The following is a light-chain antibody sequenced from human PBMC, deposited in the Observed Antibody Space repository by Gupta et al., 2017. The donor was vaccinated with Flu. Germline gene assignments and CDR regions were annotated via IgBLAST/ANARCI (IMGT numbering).Light chain of an antibody. CDR2: AAS. V-gene: IGKV1-8*01. CDR3: QQDYSYPRT. Sequence: AIRMTQSPSSFSACTGDRVTITCRARQGLSSYLAWYQQKPGKAPKLLIYAASTLQSGVPSRFSGSGSGTDFTLTISCLQSEDFATYYCQQDYSYPRTFGQGTKVEIK. CDR1: QGLSSY. J-gene: IGKJ1*01.